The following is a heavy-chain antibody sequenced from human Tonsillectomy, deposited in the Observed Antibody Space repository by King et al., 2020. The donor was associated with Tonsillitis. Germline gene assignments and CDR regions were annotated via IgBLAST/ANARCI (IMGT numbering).Heavy chain of an antibody. V-gene: IGHV3-23*04. CDR2: ISGRGGNT. D-gene: IGHD6-19*01. Sequence: VQLVESGGGLVQPGGSLRLSCAASGFTFSSHAMSWVRQAPGKGLEWVSGISGRGGNTYYADSVKGRFTISRDNSKNTLYLQMNSLRAEDTAVYYCAKDREDSSGWYKGLWGRGTLVIVSS. CDR1: GFTFSSHA. CDR3: AKDREDSSGWYKGL. J-gene: IGHJ2*01.